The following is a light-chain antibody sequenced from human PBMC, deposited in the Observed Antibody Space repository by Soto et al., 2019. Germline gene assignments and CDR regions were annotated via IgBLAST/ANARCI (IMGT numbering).Light chain of an antibody. J-gene: IGLJ3*02. CDR3: AAWADSLNGWV. Sequence: QSVLTQPPSASGTPGQTVAISCSGSNSNFGSNTVNWYQQFPGTAPKLLIYGNNQRPSGVPDRFSGSKSDTSASLAISGLLSEDESDYYFAAWADSLNGWVFGGGTKLTVL. CDR2: GNN. V-gene: IGLV1-44*01. CDR1: NSNFGSNT.